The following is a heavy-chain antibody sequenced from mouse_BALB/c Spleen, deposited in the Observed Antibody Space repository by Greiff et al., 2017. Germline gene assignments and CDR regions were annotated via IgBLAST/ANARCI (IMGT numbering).Heavy chain of an antibody. CDR3: ARHRDADFDY. D-gene: IGHD2-14*01. CDR1: GFTFSDYY. J-gene: IGHJ2*01. Sequence: DVHLVESGGGLVKPGGSLKLSCAASGFTFSDYYMYWVRQTPEKRLEWVATISDGGSYTYYPDSVKGRFTISRDNAKNTLYLQMSSLKSEDTAMYYCARHRDADFDYWGQGTTLTVSS. V-gene: IGHV5-4*02. CDR2: ISDGGSYT.